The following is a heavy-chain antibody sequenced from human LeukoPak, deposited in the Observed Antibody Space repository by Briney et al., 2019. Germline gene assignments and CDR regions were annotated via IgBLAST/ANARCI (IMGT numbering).Heavy chain of an antibody. D-gene: IGHD3-22*01. CDR3: AKHDSSGSVDY. J-gene: IGHJ4*02. Sequence: PGRSLRLSCAASGFTFSSYGMHWVRQAPGKGLEWVAVISYDGSNKYYADSVKGRFTISRDNSKNTLYLQMNSLRAEDTAVYYCAKHDSSGSVDYWGQGTLVTVSS. V-gene: IGHV3-30*18. CDR2: ISYDGSNK. CDR1: GFTFSSYG.